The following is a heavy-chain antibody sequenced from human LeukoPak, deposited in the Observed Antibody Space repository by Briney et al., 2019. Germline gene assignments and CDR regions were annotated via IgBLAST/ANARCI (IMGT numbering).Heavy chain of an antibody. D-gene: IGHD1-26*01. CDR3: ARKVGPRSFDY. CDR2: IWYDGSNK. J-gene: IGHJ4*02. Sequence: QPGGSLRLSCAASGFTFSSYGMHWVRQAPGKGLEWVAVIWYDGSNKYYADSVKGRFTISRDNSKNTLYLQMNSLRAEDTAVYYCARKVGPRSFDYWGQGTLVTVSS. V-gene: IGHV3-33*01. CDR1: GFTFSSYG.